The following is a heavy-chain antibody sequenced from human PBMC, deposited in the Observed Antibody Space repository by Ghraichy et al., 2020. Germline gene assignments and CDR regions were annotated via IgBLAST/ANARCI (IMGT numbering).Heavy chain of an antibody. V-gene: IGHV4-39*01. D-gene: IGHD7-27*01. CDR1: GGSLSIRSFY. Sequence: SETLSLTCTVSGGSLSIRSFYWGWIRQPPGRELEWIGSIYYSGSPYYNPSLQSRVTISVDTSKNHFSLRLTSVTAADTAAYYCARHWDYFDYWGQGILVTVSS. J-gene: IGHJ4*02. CDR2: IYYSGSP. CDR3: ARHWDYFDY.